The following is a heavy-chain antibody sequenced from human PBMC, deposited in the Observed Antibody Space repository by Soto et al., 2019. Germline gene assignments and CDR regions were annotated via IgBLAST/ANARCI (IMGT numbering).Heavy chain of an antibody. V-gene: IGHV1-24*01. CDR2: FDPEDGET. CDR1: GYTLTELS. D-gene: IGHD2-8*01. Sequence: ASVKFSCKVSGYTLTELSMHWVRQAPGKGLEWMGGFDPEDGETIYAQNFEGRVTMTTDTSTSTAYMELRSLRSADTAINYCARLRGGFRLFLDYWGQETQFPVSS. CDR3: ARLRGGFRLFLDY. J-gene: IGHJ4*02.